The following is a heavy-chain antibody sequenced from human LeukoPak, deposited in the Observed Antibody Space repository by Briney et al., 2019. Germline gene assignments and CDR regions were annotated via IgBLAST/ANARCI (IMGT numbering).Heavy chain of an antibody. J-gene: IGHJ5*02. CDR3: ARDGRGDYCSGGSCLMFDP. D-gene: IGHD2-15*01. CDR1: GFTFSGSA. Sequence: PGGSLRLSCAASGFTFSGSAMHWVRQASGKGLEWVANINQVGSVKYYVDSVKGRFTISRDNAKNSLYLQMNSLRAEDTAVYYCARDGRGDYCSGGSCLMFDPWGQGTLVTVSS. CDR2: INQVGSVK. V-gene: IGHV3-7*01.